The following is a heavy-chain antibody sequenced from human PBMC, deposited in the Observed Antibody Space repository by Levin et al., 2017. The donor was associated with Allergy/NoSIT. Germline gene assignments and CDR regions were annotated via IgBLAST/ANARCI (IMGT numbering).Heavy chain of an antibody. CDR2: ISTVNGNA. Sequence: PSASVKVSCKASGYIFTTYGITWVRQAPGQGLEWLGWISTVNGNAKYAQKFQGRITLTTDTSTGTAYMELTSLRSDDTAVYYCARIAGGDYYYYWGLEVWGQGTTVTVSS. V-gene: IGHV1-18*01. CDR3: ARIAGGDYYYYWGLEV. CDR1: GYIFTTYG. D-gene: IGHD3-10*01. J-gene: IGHJ6*02.